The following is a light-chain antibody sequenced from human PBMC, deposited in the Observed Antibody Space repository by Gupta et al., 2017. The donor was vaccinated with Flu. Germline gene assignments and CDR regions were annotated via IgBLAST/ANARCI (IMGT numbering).Light chain of an antibody. CDR2: DVS. J-gene: IGLJ3*02. V-gene: IGLV2-14*03. Sequence: QSALTQPASVSGSPGQSITISCTGTSSDIGGYNFVSWYQQHPGKAPKLIIYDVSDRPSGVSNRFSGSKSGDTASLTIFGLQSEDEAEYFCSSYARSSTLVVFGGGTKLTVL. CDR3: SSYARSSTLVV. CDR1: SSDIGGYNF.